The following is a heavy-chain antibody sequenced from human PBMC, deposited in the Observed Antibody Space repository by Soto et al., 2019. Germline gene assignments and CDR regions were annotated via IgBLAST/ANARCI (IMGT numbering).Heavy chain of an antibody. J-gene: IGHJ4*02. CDR3: ARNRGWEMLDY. D-gene: IGHD6-19*01. CDR1: GFTFTNYW. Sequence: PGGSVRLSCAASGFTFTNYWMNWVRQAPGKGLEWVANIKVDGSEKYYGDSVKGRFTISRDNAKNSLYLQMDSLRAEDMAVYYCARNRGWEMLDYWGQGTLVTVSS. V-gene: IGHV3-7*01. CDR2: IKVDGSEK.